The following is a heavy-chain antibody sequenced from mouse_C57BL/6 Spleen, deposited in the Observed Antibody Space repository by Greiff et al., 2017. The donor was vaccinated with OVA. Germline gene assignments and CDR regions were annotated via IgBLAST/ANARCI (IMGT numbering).Heavy chain of an antibody. D-gene: IGHD4-1*01. V-gene: IGHV3-6*01. CDR2: ISYDGST. CDR3: ASDWDYGYCDD. J-gene: IGHJ1*03. Sequence: DVHLVESGPGLVKPSPSLSLTCSATGYSITSGYYWNLIRQFPGNHLEWMGYISYDGSTNYNPSFKNQISITRDTSKNQSFLKLKSVTTEDTATEYCASDWDYGYCDDWGKGTTVTVSS. CDR1: GYSITSGYY.